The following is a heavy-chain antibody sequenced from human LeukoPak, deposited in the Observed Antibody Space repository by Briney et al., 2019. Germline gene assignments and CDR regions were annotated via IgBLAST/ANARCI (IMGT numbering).Heavy chain of an antibody. D-gene: IGHD2-8*01. CDR1: GFTFSSYG. CDR3: ARGYCTNGVCYKAFDY. V-gene: IGHV3-33*01. J-gene: IGHJ4*02. Sequence: SGGSLRLSCAASGFTFSSYGMHWVRQAPGKGLEWVAVIWYDGSNKYYADSVKGRFTSSRDNSKNTLYLQMNSLRAEDTAVYYCARGYCTNGVCYKAFDYWGQGTLVTVSS. CDR2: IWYDGSNK.